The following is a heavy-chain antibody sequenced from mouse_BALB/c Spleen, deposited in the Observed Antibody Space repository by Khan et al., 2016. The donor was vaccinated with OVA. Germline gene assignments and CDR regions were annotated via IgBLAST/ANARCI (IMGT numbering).Heavy chain of an antibody. CDR1: GDSITSGY. J-gene: IGHJ3*01. V-gene: IGHV3-8*02. CDR2: MIYTGYT. Sequence: EVQLQESGPSLVKPSQTLSLTCSVPGDSITSGYWSWIRKFPGNKLEYMGYMIYTGYTDYNPSLKSRLAITRHTSKNQYHLQLNSVTTEDKATYYCARSTYRYAFAYWGQGTLVTVSA. CDR3: ARSTYRYAFAY. D-gene: IGHD2-14*01.